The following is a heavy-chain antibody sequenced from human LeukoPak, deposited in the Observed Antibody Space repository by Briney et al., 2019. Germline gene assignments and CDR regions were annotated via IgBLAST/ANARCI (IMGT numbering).Heavy chain of an antibody. CDR2: IIPIFGIA. Sequence: SVKVSCKASGGTFSSYAISWVRQAPGQGLEWMEGIIPIFGIANYAQKFQGRVTITADESTSTAYMELSSLRSEDTAVYYCARISPFGTGKYYFDYWGQGTLVTVSS. V-gene: IGHV1-69*13. CDR1: GGTFSSYA. D-gene: IGHD7-27*01. CDR3: ARISPFGTGKYYFDY. J-gene: IGHJ4*02.